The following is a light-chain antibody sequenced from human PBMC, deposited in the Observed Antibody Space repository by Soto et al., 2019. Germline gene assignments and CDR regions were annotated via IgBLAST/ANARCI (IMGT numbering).Light chain of an antibody. CDR2: DVN. CDR1: SSDVGGYNY. J-gene: IGLJ1*01. CDR3: CSYAGSYTLV. V-gene: IGLV2-11*01. Sequence: QSALAQRRSVSGSPGQSVTISCTGTSSDVGGYNYVSWYQQHPGKAPKLMIYDVNKRPSGVPDRFSGSKSGNTASLTISGLQAEDEADYYCCSYAGSYTLVFGTGTKVTVL.